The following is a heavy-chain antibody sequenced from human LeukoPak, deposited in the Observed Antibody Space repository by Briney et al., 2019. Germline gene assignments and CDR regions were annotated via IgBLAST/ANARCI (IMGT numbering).Heavy chain of an antibody. CDR2: IYSSGST. Sequence: SETLSLTCTISGGSLSSYYWTWARQPPRKGLEWIGYIYSSGSTNYNPSPKSRVTISIDTSKNQFSLNLSSVTAADTAVYYCAGGGGAGLADWGQGTLVTVSS. CDR1: GGSLSSYY. D-gene: IGHD4-23*01. V-gene: IGHV4-59*01. J-gene: IGHJ4*02. CDR3: AGGGGAGLAD.